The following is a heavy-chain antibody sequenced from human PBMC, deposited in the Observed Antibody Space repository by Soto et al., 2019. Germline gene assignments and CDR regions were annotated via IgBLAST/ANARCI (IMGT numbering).Heavy chain of an antibody. CDR3: ATGTLIWSGYYSGFDY. Sequence: GSLRLSCAASGFTFSSYGMHWVRQAPGKGLEWVAVIWYDGSNKYYADSVKGRFTISRDNSKNTLYLQMNSLRAEDTAVYYCATGTLIWSGYYSGFDYWGQGTLVTVSS. CDR1: GFTFSSYG. D-gene: IGHD3-3*01. J-gene: IGHJ4*02. CDR2: IWYDGSNK. V-gene: IGHV3-33*01.